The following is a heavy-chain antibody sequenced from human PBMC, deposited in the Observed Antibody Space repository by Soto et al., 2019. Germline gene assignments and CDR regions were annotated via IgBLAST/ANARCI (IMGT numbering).Heavy chain of an antibody. CDR3: GRHEYATSGPDDEP. V-gene: IGHV4-38-2*02. CDR2: ISHRGAT. J-gene: IGHJ5*02. Sequence: SETLSLTCSVSGYSIDRGYYWGWIRQAPERGLEWIGSISHRGATSYTPSLKSRDIISLDTANNQVTLSMIFVTAADTPTFSCGRHEYATSGPDDEPWGQGTLDT. D-gene: IGHD2-2*01. CDR1: GYSIDRGYY.